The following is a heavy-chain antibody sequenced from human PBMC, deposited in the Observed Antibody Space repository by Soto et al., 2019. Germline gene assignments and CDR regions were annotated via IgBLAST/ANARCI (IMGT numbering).Heavy chain of an antibody. V-gene: IGHV3-23*01. CDR2: ISGSGGST. J-gene: IGHJ6*02. CDR1: GFTFISYA. Sequence: GWSLRLSCAASGFTFISYAMSWVRQAPGKGLEWVSAISGSGGSTYYADSVKGRFTISRDNSKNTLYLQMNSLRAEDTAVYYCAKVPYSSPMDGMDVWGQGTTVTVSS. CDR3: AKVPYSSPMDGMDV. D-gene: IGHD6-13*01.